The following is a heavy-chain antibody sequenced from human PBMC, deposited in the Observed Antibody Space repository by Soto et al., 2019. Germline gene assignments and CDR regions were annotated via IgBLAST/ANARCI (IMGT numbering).Heavy chain of an antibody. V-gene: IGHV1-18*01. CDR2: FSAYNGNT. J-gene: IGHJ3*02. CDR1: GYTFTSYG. D-gene: IGHD3-22*01. CDR3: ARPAREIYYDSSGYCYHRYAFDI. Sequence: GASVKVSCKASGYTFTSYGISWVRQAPGQGLEWMGWFSAYNGNTNYAQKLQGRVTMTTDTSTSTAYMELRSLRSDDTAVYYCARPAREIYYDSSGYCYHRYAFDIWGQGTMVTVSS.